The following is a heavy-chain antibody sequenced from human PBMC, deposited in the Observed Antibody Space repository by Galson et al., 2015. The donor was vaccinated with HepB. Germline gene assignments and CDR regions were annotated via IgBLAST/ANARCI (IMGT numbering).Heavy chain of an antibody. Sequence: ETLSLTCTVSGGSISSYYWSWIRQPPGKGLEWIGYIYYSGSTNYNPSLKSRVTISVDTSKNQFSLKLSSVTAADTAVYYCARANYDSSGYYYKRYYFDYWGQGTLVTVSS. D-gene: IGHD3-22*01. V-gene: IGHV4-59*01. CDR2: IYYSGST. CDR3: ARANYDSSGYYYKRYYFDY. CDR1: GGSISSYY. J-gene: IGHJ4*02.